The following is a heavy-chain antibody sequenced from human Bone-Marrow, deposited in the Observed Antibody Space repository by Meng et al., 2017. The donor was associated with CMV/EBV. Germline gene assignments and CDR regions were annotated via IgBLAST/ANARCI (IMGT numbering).Heavy chain of an antibody. J-gene: IGHJ4*02. V-gene: IGHV3-48*03. Sequence: GGSLRLSCAASGFTFANYEMYWVRQAPGKGLEWVSYVSSTAYSIYYADSVRGRFTISRDNAKNSLYLQMNSLRAEDTAVYYCAKLGAVPSDWLHSVYWGQGTLVTVSS. CDR1: GFTFANYE. D-gene: IGHD3-9*01. CDR3: AKLGAVPSDWLHSVY. CDR2: VSSTAYSI.